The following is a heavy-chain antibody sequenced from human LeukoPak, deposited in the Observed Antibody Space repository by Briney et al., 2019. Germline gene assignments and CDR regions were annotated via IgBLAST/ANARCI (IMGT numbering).Heavy chain of an antibody. CDR3: ARGLHDRSWYGAH. CDR1: GFTFSSYS. Sequence: GGSLRLSCAASGFTFSSYSMNWVRQAPGKGLECVALLPPDGSYQYYADSLKGRFTISRDNFKNALYLQMNSLRLEDTAVYYCARGLHDRSWYGAHWGQGTLLSVSS. V-gene: IGHV3-30*03. D-gene: IGHD6-13*01. J-gene: IGHJ4*02. CDR2: LPPDGSYQ.